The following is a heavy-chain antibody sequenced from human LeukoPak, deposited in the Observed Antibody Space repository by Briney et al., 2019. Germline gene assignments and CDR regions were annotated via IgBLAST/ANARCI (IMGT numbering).Heavy chain of an antibody. CDR2: IYYSGST. CDR3: ARSSPWQQLTIDY. J-gene: IGHJ4*02. CDR1: GGSISSYY. D-gene: IGHD6-13*01. Sequence: SETLSLTCTVSGGSISSYYWSWIRQPPGKGLEWIGYIYYSGSTNYNPSLKSRVTISVDTSKNQFSLKLSSVTAADTAVYYCARSSPWQQLTIDYWGQGTLVTVSS. V-gene: IGHV4-59*12.